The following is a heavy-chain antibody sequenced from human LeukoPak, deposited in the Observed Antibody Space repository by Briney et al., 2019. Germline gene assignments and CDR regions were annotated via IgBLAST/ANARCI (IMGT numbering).Heavy chain of an antibody. Sequence: PGGSLRLSCAASGFTFDDYGMSWVRQVPGKGLEWVSGINWNGGSTGYADSVKGRFTIYRANVKNSLYLQMNSLRAEDTALYYCASSWGGSYYLGFDYWGQGTLVTVPS. CDR2: INWNGGST. J-gene: IGHJ4*02. CDR3: ASSWGGSYYLGFDY. V-gene: IGHV3-20*04. CDR1: GFTFDDYG. D-gene: IGHD3-10*01.